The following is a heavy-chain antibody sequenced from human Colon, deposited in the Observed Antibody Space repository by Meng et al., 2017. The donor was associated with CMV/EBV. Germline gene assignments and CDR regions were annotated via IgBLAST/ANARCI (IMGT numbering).Heavy chain of an antibody. J-gene: IGHJ4*02. D-gene: IGHD3-10*01. CDR1: GFTFHFYA. CDR3: ARDYYGAGSDFILQF. V-gene: IGHV3-30*04. Sequence: GESLKISCAASGFTFHFYAMHWVRQAPGTRLEWVALVSYDGGISYISDSVKGRFTISRDNSNNTLYLQMDSLRVDDTAMYYCARDYYGAGSDFILQFWGQGTLVTVSS. CDR2: VSYDGGIS.